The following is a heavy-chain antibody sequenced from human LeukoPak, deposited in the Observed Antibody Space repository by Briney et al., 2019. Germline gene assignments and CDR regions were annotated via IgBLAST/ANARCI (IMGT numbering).Heavy chain of an antibody. CDR3: AKSERFLEWLSPYYFDY. V-gene: IGHV3-23*01. D-gene: IGHD3-3*01. CDR1: GFTFSSYA. Sequence: GFLRLSCAASGFTFSSYAMSWVRQAPGKGLEWVSAISGSGGSTYYADSVKGRFTISRDNSKNTLYLQMNSLRAEDTAVYYCAKSERFLEWLSPYYFDYWGQGTLVTVSS. CDR2: ISGSGGST. J-gene: IGHJ4*02.